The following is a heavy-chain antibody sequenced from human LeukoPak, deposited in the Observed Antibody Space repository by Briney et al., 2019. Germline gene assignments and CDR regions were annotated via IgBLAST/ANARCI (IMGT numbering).Heavy chain of an antibody. D-gene: IGHD3-3*01. V-gene: IGHV4-59*08. CDR2: FYYSGST. CDR1: SDSITSFY. CDR3: VRHSEDIQYDFWISFFAY. Sequence: SETLSLTCSVSSDSITSFYWSWIRQSPGKGLEWLGYFYYSGSTTYNPSLRSRVTISGDTSKNQFSLRLTSVTAADTAVYYCVRHSEDIQYDFWISFFAYWGQGVLVTVSS. J-gene: IGHJ4*02.